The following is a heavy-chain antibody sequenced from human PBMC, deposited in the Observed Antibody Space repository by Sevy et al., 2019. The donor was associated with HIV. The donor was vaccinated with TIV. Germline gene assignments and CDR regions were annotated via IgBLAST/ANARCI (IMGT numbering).Heavy chain of an antibody. V-gene: IGHV3-9*01. CDR2: ISWNSGSI. CDR1: GFTFDDYA. CDR3: AKDLSGGLGSYYGGDAFDI. D-gene: IGHD3-10*01. J-gene: IGHJ3*02. Sequence: GGSLRLSCAASGFTFDDYAMHWVRQAPGKGLEWVSGISWNSGSIGYADSVKGRFTISRDNAKNSLYLQMNSLRAEDTALYYCAKDLSGGLGSYYGGDAFDIWGQGTMVTVSS.